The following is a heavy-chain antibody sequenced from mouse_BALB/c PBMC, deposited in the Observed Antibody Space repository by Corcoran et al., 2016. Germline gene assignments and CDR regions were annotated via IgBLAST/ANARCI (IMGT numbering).Heavy chain of an antibody. CDR1: GFNIKDTY. V-gene: IGHV14-3*02. CDR2: IDPANGST. J-gene: IGHJ2*01. Sequence: EVQLQQSGAELVKPGASVKLSCTASGFNIKDTYMHWVKQRPEQGLEWMGRIDPANGSTKYDPKFQGKATMTADTSSNTVYLHLSSLTSEATAVYYCGRAREGNYVVYWGQGTTLTVSS. CDR3: GRAREGNYVVY. D-gene: IGHD2-1*01.